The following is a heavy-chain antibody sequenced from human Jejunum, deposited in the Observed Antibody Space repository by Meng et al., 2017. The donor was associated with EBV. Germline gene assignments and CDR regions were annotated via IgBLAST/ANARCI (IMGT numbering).Heavy chain of an antibody. CDR3: ATSMSGYSYGYS. CDR2: IYYTGRT. CDR1: DASIRSSHW. V-gene: IGHV4-4*02. Sequence: QVQVQESGPGLVHASGPLSLTCAVSDASIRSSHWWSWVRQAPGEGLEWIGEIYYTGRTNYNPSLKSRVSMSIDKSKNQFSLNLNSVTVADTAVYYCATSMSGYSYGYSWGQGTLVTVSS. D-gene: IGHD5-12*01. J-gene: IGHJ5*02.